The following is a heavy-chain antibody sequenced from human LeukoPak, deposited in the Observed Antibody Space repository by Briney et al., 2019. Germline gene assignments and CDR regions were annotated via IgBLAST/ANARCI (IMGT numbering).Heavy chain of an antibody. CDR1: GFTFSNYA. D-gene: IGHD6-6*01. Sequence: GGSLRLSCAASGFTFSNYAMSWVRQAPGKGLEWVSSISVSGTTTYYADSVKGRFTISRDNSKNTLYLQMNSLRAEDTAVYYCAKDPGQLVPHNWFDPWGQGTLVTVSS. J-gene: IGHJ5*02. CDR3: AKDPGQLVPHNWFDP. V-gene: IGHV3-23*01. CDR2: ISVSGTTT.